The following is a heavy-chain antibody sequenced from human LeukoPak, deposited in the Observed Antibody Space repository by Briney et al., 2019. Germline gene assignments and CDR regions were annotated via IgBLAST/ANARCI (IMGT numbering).Heavy chain of an antibody. J-gene: IGHJ1*01. CDR3: ARLDSGNHGNIPH. CDR1: GGSLSPYY. CDR2: IYHTGTT. Sequence: SETLSLTCTVSGGSLSPYYWTWIRQPPGKGLEWIGYIYHTGTTRYNPSLNSRVTISVETSKNQFSLRLNSVTVADTAIYYCARLDSGNHGNIPHWGQGTLVIVSS. D-gene: IGHD1-26*01. V-gene: IGHV4-59*08.